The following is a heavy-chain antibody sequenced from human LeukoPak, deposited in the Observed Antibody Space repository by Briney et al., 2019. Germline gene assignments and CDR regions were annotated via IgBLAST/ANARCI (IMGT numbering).Heavy chain of an antibody. J-gene: IGHJ5*02. CDR1: GGSISSSSYY. CDR3: ASKVCSSTSCYNWFDP. Sequence: SETLSLTCTVSGGSISSSSYYWGWIRQPPGKGLEWIESIYYSGSTYYNPALKSRVTISVDTSKNQFSLKLSSVTAADTAVYYCASKVCSSTSCYNWFDPWGQGTLVTVSS. CDR2: IYYSGST. D-gene: IGHD2-2*01. V-gene: IGHV4-39*01.